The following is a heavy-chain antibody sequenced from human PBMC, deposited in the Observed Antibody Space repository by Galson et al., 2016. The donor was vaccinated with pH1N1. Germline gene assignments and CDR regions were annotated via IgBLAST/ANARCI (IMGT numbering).Heavy chain of an antibody. Sequence: QSGAEVKKPGESLNISCEGSGYNFTNYWIGWVRQLPGKGLEWMGIVYPGDSDIKYSPSFRGQVTISADKSISTTYLQWSGLKASDTAIYYCARLDRFCTGNHCFSFWLDPWGQGTLVTVSS. CDR3: ARLDRFCTGNHCFSFWLDP. J-gene: IGHJ5*02. CDR2: VYPGDSDI. D-gene: IGHD3/OR15-3a*01. V-gene: IGHV5-51*01. CDR1: GYNFTNYW.